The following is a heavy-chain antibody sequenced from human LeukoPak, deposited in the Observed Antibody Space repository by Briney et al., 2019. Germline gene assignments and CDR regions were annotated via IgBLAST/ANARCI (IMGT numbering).Heavy chain of an antibody. CDR2: INSDGSST. V-gene: IGHV3-74*01. CDR3: ARGPVQYSSSWYSGY. J-gene: IGHJ4*02. Sequence: GGSLRLSCAASGFTFSSYWMHWVRQAPGKGLVWVSHINSDGSSTSYADSVKGRFTISRDNAKNTLYLQMNSLRAEDTAVYYCARGPVQYSSSWYSGYWGQGTLVTVSS. CDR1: GFTFSSYW. D-gene: IGHD6-13*01.